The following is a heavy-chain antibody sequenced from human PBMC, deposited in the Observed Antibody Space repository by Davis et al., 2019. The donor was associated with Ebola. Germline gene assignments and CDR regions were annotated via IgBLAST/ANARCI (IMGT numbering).Heavy chain of an antibody. D-gene: IGHD3-22*01. Sequence: GGSLRLSCAASGFTLSSYAMYWVRQAPGKGLEWVAAISFDGRNKYYKDSVKGRFTISRDNSRNTMYLQMNSLRADDTALYYCAKGTAMLVGVSRGFDPWGQGTLVTVAS. CDR1: GFTLSSYA. CDR2: ISFDGRNK. CDR3: AKGTAMLVGVSRGFDP. V-gene: IGHV3-30*04. J-gene: IGHJ5*02.